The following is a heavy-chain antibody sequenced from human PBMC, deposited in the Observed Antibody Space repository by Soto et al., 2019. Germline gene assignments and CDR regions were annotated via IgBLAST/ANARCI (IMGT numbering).Heavy chain of an antibody. V-gene: IGHV4-34*01. D-gene: IGHD3-22*01. CDR2: INHSGST. CDR1: GGSFSGYY. J-gene: IGHJ4*02. Sequence: LSLTCAVYGGSFSGYYWSWIRQPPGKGLEWIGEINHSGSTNYNPSLKSRVTISVDTSKNQFSLKLSSVTAADTAVYYCARDSLEDYDSSGYYYFDDWGKGTLVTVAS. CDR3: ARDSLEDYDSSGYYYFDD.